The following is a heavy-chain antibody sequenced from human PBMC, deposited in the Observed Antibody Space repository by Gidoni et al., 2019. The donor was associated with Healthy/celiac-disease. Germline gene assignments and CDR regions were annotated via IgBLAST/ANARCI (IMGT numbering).Heavy chain of an antibody. CDR3: ARDGHDYGDYYFDY. D-gene: IGHD4-17*01. CDR1: GFTFSSYA. V-gene: IGHV3-30*04. Sequence: QVQLVESGGGVVQPGRSLRLPCAASGFTFSSYAMHWVRQAPGKGLEWVAVISYDGSNKYYADSVKGRFTISRDNSKNTLYLQMNSLRAEDTAVYYCARDGHDYGDYYFDYWGQGTLVTVSS. J-gene: IGHJ4*02. CDR2: ISYDGSNK.